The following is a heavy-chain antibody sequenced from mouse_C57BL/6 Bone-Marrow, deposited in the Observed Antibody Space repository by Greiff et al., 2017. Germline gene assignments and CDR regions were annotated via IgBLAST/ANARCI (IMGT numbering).Heavy chain of an antibody. V-gene: IGHV1-82*01. CDR1: GYAFSSSW. D-gene: IGHD4-1*01. CDR2: IYPGDGDT. CDR3: ARLGKLTGGY. J-gene: IGHJ2*01. Sequence: VQLQQSGPELVKPGASVKISCKASGYAFSSSWMNWVKQRPGKGLEWIGRIYPGDGDTNYNGKFKGKATLTADKSSSTAYMQLSSLTSEDSAVYFCARLGKLTGGYWGQGTTLTVSS.